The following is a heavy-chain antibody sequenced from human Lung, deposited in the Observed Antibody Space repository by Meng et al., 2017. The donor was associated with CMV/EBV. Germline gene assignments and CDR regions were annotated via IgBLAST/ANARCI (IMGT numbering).Heavy chain of an antibody. J-gene: IGHJ3*02. CDR3: ARDEVIKDDAFDI. Sequence: ASVKVSCKASGYTFTGYYIHWVRQAPGQGLEWMGWINPNSGGTNYAQKFQGRVTMTRDTSISTTFMELSRLRSDDTAVYYCARDEVIKDDAFDIWGQGTMVXVSS. V-gene: IGHV1-2*02. D-gene: IGHD3-10*01. CDR1: GYTFTGYY. CDR2: INPNSGGT.